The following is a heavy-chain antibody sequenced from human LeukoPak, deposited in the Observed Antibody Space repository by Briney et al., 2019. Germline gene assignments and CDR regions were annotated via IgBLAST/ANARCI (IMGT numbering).Heavy chain of an antibody. Sequence: PGGSLRLSCAGSGFTFSSYAMHWVRQAPGKGLEYVSGISSNGGSTYHANSVEGRFTISRDNSKNTLYLQMGSLRAEDMALYYCAREYCSNGVCYKRFDYWGQGTLVTVSS. D-gene: IGHD2-8*01. CDR1: GFTFSSYA. CDR2: ISSNGGST. CDR3: AREYCSNGVCYKRFDY. J-gene: IGHJ4*02. V-gene: IGHV3-64*01.